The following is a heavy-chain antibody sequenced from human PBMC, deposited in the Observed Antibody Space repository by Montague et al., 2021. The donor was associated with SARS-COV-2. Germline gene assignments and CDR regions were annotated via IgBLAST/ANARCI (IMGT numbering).Heavy chain of an antibody. V-gene: IGHV4-34*01. Sequence: SETLSLTCDVYGGSFSSYWSWIRQPPGRGLGWVGQISHGGGTNYDPSLQSRVTISVDTSKNQVSLKLSSVTAADTAVYYCASHCGGGRCYFGMDVWGQGTTVTVSS. CDR2: ISHGGGT. J-gene: IGHJ6*02. D-gene: IGHD2-15*01. CDR1: GGSFSSY. CDR3: ASHCGGGRCYFGMDV.